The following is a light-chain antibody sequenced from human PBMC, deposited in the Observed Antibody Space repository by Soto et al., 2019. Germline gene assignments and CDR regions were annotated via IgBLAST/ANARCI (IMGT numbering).Light chain of an antibody. J-gene: IGKJ5*01. CDR2: GAS. Sequence: EIVLTQSPGTLSLSPGERATVSCRASQSVSNNYLAWYQQKPGQAPRLLIYGASNRATGIPDRFSGSGSGTDFTLTISRLEPEDFAVYYCQQYGSSPSITFGQGTRLEIK. V-gene: IGKV3-20*01. CDR3: QQYGSSPSIT. CDR1: QSVSNNY.